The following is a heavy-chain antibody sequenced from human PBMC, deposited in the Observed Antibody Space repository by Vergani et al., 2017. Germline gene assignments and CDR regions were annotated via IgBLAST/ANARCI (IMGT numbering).Heavy chain of an antibody. D-gene: IGHD2-2*01. CDR1: GGTFSSYT. CDR3: ASHCSASCYGAAFDI. CDR2: IIPILGIA. V-gene: IGHV1-69*02. Sequence: QVQLVQSGAEVKKPGSSVKVSCKASGGTFSSYTISWVRQAPGQGLEWMGRIIPILGIANYAQKFQGRVTITADKSPSTAYMELSSLRSEDTAVYYCASHCSASCYGAAFDIWGQGTMVTVSS. J-gene: IGHJ3*02.